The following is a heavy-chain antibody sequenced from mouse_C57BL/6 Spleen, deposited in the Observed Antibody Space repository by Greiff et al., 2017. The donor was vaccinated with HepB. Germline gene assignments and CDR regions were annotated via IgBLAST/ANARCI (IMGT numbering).Heavy chain of an antibody. J-gene: IGHJ1*03. Sequence: QVQLKESGAELARPGASVKLSCKASGYTFTSYGISWVKQRTGQGLEWIGEIYPRSGNTYYNEKFKGKATLTADKSSSTAYMELRSLTSEDSAVYFCARWDTTVVNWYFDVWGTGTTVTVSS. V-gene: IGHV1-81*01. CDR2: IYPRSGNT. CDR3: ARWDTTVVNWYFDV. CDR1: GYTFTSYG. D-gene: IGHD1-1*01.